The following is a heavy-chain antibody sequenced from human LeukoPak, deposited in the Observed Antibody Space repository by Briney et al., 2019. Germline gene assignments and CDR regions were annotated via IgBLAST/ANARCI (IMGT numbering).Heavy chain of an antibody. CDR2: ISGSSTTK. J-gene: IGHJ4*02. D-gene: IGHD4-23*01. CDR3: AREVYGGNPDY. Sequence: GGSLRLSCAASGFIFSNYGMSWVRQAPGKGLEWVSFISGSSTTKYYVDSVKGRFTISRDNAKNSLYLQMNSLRAEDTAVYYCAREVYGGNPDYWGQGTLVTVSS. V-gene: IGHV3-48*04. CDR1: GFIFSNYG.